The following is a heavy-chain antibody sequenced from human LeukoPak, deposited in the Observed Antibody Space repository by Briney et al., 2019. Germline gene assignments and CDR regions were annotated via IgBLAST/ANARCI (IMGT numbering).Heavy chain of an antibody. Sequence: PSETLSLTCTVSGGSISSYYWSWIRQPAGKGLEWIGRIYTRGSTNYNPSLKSRVTMSVDTSKNQFSLKLSSVTAADTAVYYCARDPLAYYYDSSGQDYYYYYMDVWGKGTTVTVSS. CDR2: IYTRGST. CDR3: ARDPLAYYYDSSGQDYYYYYMDV. J-gene: IGHJ6*03. D-gene: IGHD3-22*01. CDR1: GGSISSYY. V-gene: IGHV4-4*07.